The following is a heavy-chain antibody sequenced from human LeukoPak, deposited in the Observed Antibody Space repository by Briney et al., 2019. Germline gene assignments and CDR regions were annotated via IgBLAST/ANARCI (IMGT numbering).Heavy chain of an antibody. CDR2: ISHSGSI. D-gene: IGHD3-10*01. CDR1: GGSISSGGYY. J-gene: IGHJ4*02. Sequence: KSSETLSLTCTVSGGSISSGGYYWSWIRQPPGKGLEWIGHISHSGSIYYSPSLRGRVTISLDRSKNQFSLKLTSVTAADTAVYYCARDPYGSGLWDYWGQGTLVTVSS. V-gene: IGHV4-30-2*01. CDR3: ARDPYGSGLWDY.